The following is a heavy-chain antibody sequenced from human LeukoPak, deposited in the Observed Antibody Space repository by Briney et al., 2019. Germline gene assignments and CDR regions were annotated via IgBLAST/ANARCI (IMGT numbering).Heavy chain of an antibody. V-gene: IGHV4-31*03. CDR1: GGSISSGGYY. Sequence: PSETLSLTCTVSGGSISSGGYYWSWIRQHPGKGLEWIGYIYYSGSTYYNPSLKSRVALSVDTSKNQFSLKLSSLTAADTAVYYCAKSREEIRGLDAFDIWGQGTMVTVSS. J-gene: IGHJ3*02. D-gene: IGHD5-24*01. CDR3: AKSREEIRGLDAFDI. CDR2: IYYSGST.